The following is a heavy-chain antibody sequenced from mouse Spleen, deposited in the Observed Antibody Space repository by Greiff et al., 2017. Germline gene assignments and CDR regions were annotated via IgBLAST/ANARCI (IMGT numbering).Heavy chain of an antibody. V-gene: IGHV1-54*01. CDR1: GYAFTNYL. Sequence: QVQLQQSGADLVRPGTSVKVSCKASGYAFTNYLIEWVKQRPGQGLEWIGVINPGSGGTNYNEKFKGKAILTADKSSSTAYMQLSSLTSEDSAVYFCARFNYYGSRLFDYWGQGTTLTVSS. J-gene: IGHJ2*01. D-gene: IGHD1-1*01. CDR3: ARFNYYGSRLFDY. CDR2: INPGSGGT.